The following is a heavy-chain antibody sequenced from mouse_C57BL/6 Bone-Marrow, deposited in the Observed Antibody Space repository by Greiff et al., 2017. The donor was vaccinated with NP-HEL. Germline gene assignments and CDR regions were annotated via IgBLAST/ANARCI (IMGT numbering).Heavy chain of an antibody. CDR3: ERDDGYPFDY. CDR1: GFTFSSYA. J-gene: IGHJ2*01. Sequence: EVQLVESGGGLVKPGGSLKLSCAASGFTFSSYAMSWVRQTPEKRLEWVATTCDGGSYTYYPDNVKGRFTRSRDNAKNNLYLQMSHLKSEDTAMYYCERDDGYPFDYWGQGTTLTVSS. V-gene: IGHV5-4*01. D-gene: IGHD2-3*01. CDR2: TCDGGSYT.